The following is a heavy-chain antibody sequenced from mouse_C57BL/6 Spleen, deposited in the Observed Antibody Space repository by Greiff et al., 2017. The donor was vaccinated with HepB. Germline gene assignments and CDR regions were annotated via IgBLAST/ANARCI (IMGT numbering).Heavy chain of an antibody. J-gene: IGHJ2*01. V-gene: IGHV3-6*01. D-gene: IGHD1-1*01. Sequence: VQLQQSGPGLVKPSQSLSLTCSVTGYSITSGYYWNWIRQFPGNKLEWMGYISYDGSNNYNPSLKNRISITRDTSKNQFFLKLNSVTTEDTATYYCAREVIYLDYWGQGTTLTVSS. CDR3: AREVIYLDY. CDR1: GYSITSGYY. CDR2: ISYDGSN.